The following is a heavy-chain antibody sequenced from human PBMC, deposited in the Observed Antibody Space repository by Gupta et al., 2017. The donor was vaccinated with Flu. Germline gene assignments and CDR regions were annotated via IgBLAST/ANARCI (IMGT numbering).Heavy chain of an antibody. V-gene: IGHV4-34*01. CDR3: ASSGAAGTTTPDYYLDY. CDR1: GGSFSGYY. Sequence: QVQLQQWGAGLLKPSETLSLTCAVYGGSFSGYYWSWIRQPPGKGLEWIGEINHSGSTNYNPSLKSRVNISVDTSKNQFSLKLSSVTAADTAVYYCASSGAAGTTTPDYYLDYWGQGTRVTVSS. D-gene: IGHD6-13*01. CDR2: INHSGST. J-gene: IGHJ4*02.